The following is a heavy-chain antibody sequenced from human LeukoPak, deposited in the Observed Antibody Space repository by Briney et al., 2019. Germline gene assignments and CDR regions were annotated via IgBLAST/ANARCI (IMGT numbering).Heavy chain of an antibody. CDR2: IKEDGSEK. V-gene: IGHV3-7*04. J-gene: IGHJ4*02. D-gene: IGHD3-10*01. Sequence: PGGSLRLSCAASEFTFSDYYMSWIRQAPGKGLEWVANIKEDGSEKYYVDSVKGRFTISRDNAKNSLFLQMNSLRVEDTAVYYCSGGSRFVDYWGQGTLVTVSS. CDR1: EFTFSDYY. CDR3: SGGSRFVDY.